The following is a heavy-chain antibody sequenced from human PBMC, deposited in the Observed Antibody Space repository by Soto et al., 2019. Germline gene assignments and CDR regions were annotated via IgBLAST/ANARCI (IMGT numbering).Heavy chain of an antibody. CDR3: ASPSDFWSGYDPSYFDF. V-gene: IGHV5-51*01. D-gene: IGHD3-3*01. J-gene: IGHJ4*02. CDR2: IFPGDSDT. Sequence: EVQLVQSGAEVKKPGESLKISCKGSGYSFTTYWIGWVRQMPGKGLEWMGIIFPGDSDTRYSPSFQGQVTITADRSISTAYLQWRSLKASDTAIYFCASPSDFWSGYDPSYFDFWGQGTLVTVSS. CDR1: GYSFTTYW.